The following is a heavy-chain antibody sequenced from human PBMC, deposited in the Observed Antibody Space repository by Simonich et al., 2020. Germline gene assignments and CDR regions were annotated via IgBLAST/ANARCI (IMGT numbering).Heavy chain of an antibody. D-gene: IGHD5-12*01. CDR1: GGSISSYY. J-gene: IGHJ4*02. Sequence: QVQLQDSGPGLVKPSETLSLTCTVSGGSISSYYWSWIRQPPGKGLDLIGYIYYSESTNYNPSLKSRATISVDTSKNQFSLKLSSVTAADTAVYYCARHDRWLQFYFDYWGQGTLVTVSS. CDR2: IYYSEST. CDR3: ARHDRWLQFYFDY. V-gene: IGHV4-59*08.